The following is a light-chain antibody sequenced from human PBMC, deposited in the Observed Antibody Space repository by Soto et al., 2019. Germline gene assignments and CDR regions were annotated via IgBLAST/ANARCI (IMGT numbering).Light chain of an antibody. CDR1: SSDVGSYNL. J-gene: IGLJ2*01. CDR3: CSYAGSSTYVV. CDR2: EVS. V-gene: IGLV2-23*02. Sequence: QSALTQPASVSGSPGQSITISCTGTSSDVGSYNLVSWYQQHPGKAPKLMIYEVSKRPSGVSNRFSGSKSGNTASLTISGLQAEDEADYYCCSYAGSSTYVVFGGGPKLTVL.